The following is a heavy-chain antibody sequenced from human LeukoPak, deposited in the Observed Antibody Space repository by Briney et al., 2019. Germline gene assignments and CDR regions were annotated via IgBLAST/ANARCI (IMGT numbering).Heavy chain of an antibody. CDR1: GFTFNSYN. Sequence: GGSLRLSCAASGFTFNSYNMNWVRQAPRKGLEWVSYISSSSSTIYCADSVKGRFTISRDNAKNSLYLQMNSLRVEDTAVYYCARGSKGSDLWGQGTLVTVSS. CDR3: ARGSKGSDL. V-gene: IGHV3-48*01. CDR2: ISSSSSTI. J-gene: IGHJ5*02. D-gene: IGHD4-11*01.